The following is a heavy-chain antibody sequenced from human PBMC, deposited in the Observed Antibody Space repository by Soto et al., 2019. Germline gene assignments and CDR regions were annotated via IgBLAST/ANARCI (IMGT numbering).Heavy chain of an antibody. Sequence: GASVKVSCKASGGTFSSYAISWVRQAPGQGLEWMGGIIPIFGTANYAQKFQGRVTITADESTSTAYMELSSLRSEDTAVYYCAREPSIAARLDYYYGMDGWGQGTTVTVSS. J-gene: IGHJ6*02. CDR2: IIPIFGTA. CDR3: AREPSIAARLDYYYGMDG. V-gene: IGHV1-69*13. CDR1: GGTFSSYA. D-gene: IGHD6-6*01.